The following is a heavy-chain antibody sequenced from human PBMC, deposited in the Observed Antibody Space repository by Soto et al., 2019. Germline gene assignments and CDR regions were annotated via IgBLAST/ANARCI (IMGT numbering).Heavy chain of an antibody. CDR3: ASWRSYSGSYCFDY. J-gene: IGHJ4*02. CDR2: VVPMYDSV. D-gene: IGHD1-26*01. V-gene: IGHV1-69*06. Sequence: SVKFSCKASGGTFNSYTINWVRQAPGRGLEWVGQVVPMYDSVNYAENFQGRVTITADKSTKTAYMELTSLRSEDTALYFCASWRSYSGSYCFDYWGQGTLVTVSS. CDR1: GGTFNSYT.